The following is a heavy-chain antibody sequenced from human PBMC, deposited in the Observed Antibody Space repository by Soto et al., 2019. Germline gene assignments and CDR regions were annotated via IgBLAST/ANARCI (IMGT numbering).Heavy chain of an antibody. CDR2: IYYSGST. Sequence: TLSLTCTVSGGSISSGGYYWSWIRQHPGKGLEWIGYIYYSGSTYYNPSLKSRVTISVDTSKNQFSLKLSSVTAADTAVYYCATGGSVADFQHWGQGTLVTVSS. D-gene: IGHD6-19*01. V-gene: IGHV4-31*03. CDR3: ATGGSVADFQH. CDR1: GGSISSGGYY. J-gene: IGHJ1*01.